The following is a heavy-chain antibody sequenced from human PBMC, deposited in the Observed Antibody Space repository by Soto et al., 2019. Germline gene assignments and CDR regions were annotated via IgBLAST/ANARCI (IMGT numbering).Heavy chain of an antibody. J-gene: IGHJ3*02. Sequence: GGSLRLSCAASGFTFSSYGMHWVRQAPGKGLEWVAVIWYDGSNKYHADSVKGRFTISRDNSKNTLYLQMNSLRAEDTAVYYCARDYDGNDCWSGYNPYDAFDIWGQGTMVTVSS. CDR1: GFTFSSYG. V-gene: IGHV3-33*01. CDR2: IWYDGSNK. D-gene: IGHD3-3*01. CDR3: ARDYDGNDCWSGYNPYDAFDI.